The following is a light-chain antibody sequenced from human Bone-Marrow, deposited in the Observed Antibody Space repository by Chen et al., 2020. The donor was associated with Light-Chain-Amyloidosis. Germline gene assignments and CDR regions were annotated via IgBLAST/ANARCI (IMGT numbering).Light chain of an antibody. J-gene: IGLJ2*01. Sequence: HSALTQPASVSGSPRPSITISCTGTSSDVGGYNYVSWYQQHPGKAPILIIYDVTYRPSGVANRFSGSKSGNTASLTISGLQAEDEADYYCSSFTRNNALVFGGGTKLTVL. CDR3: SSFTRNNALV. CDR2: DVT. CDR1: SSDVGGYNY. V-gene: IGLV2-14*03.